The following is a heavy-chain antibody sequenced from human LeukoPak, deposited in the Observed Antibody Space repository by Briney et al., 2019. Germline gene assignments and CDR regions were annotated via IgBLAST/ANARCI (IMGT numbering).Heavy chain of an antibody. J-gene: IGHJ4*02. CDR1: GGTFSSYA. Sequence: ASVKVSCKASGGTFSSYAISWVRQAPGQGLEWMGRIIPILGIANYAQKFQGRVTITADKSTSTAYMELSSLRSEDTAVYYCATKPHYYDSSGYYPEGYWGQGTLVTVSS. CDR2: IIPILGIA. D-gene: IGHD3-22*01. V-gene: IGHV1-69*04. CDR3: ATKPHYYDSSGYYPEGY.